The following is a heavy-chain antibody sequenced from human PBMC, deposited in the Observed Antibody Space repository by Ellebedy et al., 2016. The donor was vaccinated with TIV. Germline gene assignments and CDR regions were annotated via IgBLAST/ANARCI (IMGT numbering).Heavy chain of an antibody. Sequence: MPSETLSLTCSVSGGSLSSTRYYRDWIRQPPGTGLEYIGSVYYSRSTYYNPSFKSRVTLSADTSKNQFSLNLRTVTAADTAVYYCARTDPWQPIDDWGQGILVSVSS. V-gene: IGHV4-39*01. CDR3: ARTDPWQPIDD. CDR2: VYYSRST. J-gene: IGHJ4*02. CDR1: GGSLSSTRYY. D-gene: IGHD2-21*02.